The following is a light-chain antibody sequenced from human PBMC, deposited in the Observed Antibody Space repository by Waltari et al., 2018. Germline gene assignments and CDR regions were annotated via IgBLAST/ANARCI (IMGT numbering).Light chain of an antibody. CDR1: SRAVGGYRS. V-gene: IGLV2-8*01. Sequence: QSALPQPPSASGSPGQSLPISCPGTSRAVGGYRSVSWYQQHPGKAPRLIIYEVNRRPSGVPDRFSGSKSGNTASLTVSGLQAEDEADYYCSSYAVSNNLLFGGGTKLTVL. CDR2: EVN. CDR3: SSYAVSNNLL. J-gene: IGLJ2*01.